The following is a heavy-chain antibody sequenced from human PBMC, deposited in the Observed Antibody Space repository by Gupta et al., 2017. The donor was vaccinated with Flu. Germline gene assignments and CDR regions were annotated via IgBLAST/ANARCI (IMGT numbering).Heavy chain of an antibody. V-gene: IGHV1-46*03. CDR3: TRKNDAFDL. CDR2: INPSGDDT. Sequence: QVQLVQSGAEVKKPGASVKVSCKASGNTFTKFNMHWVRQAPGQGLEWMGTINPSGDDTRYAQKFQGRVTMTRDTSTSTVFMELNSLRSEDTAVYFCTRKNDAFDLWGQGTMVTVSS. J-gene: IGHJ3*01. CDR1: GNTFTKFN.